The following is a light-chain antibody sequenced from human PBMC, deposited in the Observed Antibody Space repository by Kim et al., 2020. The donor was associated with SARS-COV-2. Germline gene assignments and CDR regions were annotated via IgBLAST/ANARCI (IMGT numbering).Light chain of an antibody. CDR1: QSFSSH. CDR2: AAS. CDR3: QQRYITPFT. Sequence: AYAGDRVIITCRKSQSFSSHFNWDKQKPGRDTKLLISAASTLEGGVPSRCSGNGSETDVTLTISRLQAEDFETYFCQQRYITPFTYGTGTKVDIK. V-gene: IGKV1-39*01. J-gene: IGKJ3*01.